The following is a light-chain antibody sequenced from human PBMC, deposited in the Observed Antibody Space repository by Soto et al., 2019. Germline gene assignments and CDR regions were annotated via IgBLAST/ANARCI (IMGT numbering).Light chain of an antibody. CDR2: DIT. CDR1: SSDVGGYNY. V-gene: IGLV2-8*01. Sequence: QSALTQPPSASGSPGQSVTISCTGTSSDVGGYNYVSWYQQHPGKAPKLMIYDITKRPSGVPDRFSGSKSGTSASLAISGLQAEDEADYYCQSYDSSLSGYVFGTGTKVTVL. CDR3: QSYDSSLSGYV. J-gene: IGLJ1*01.